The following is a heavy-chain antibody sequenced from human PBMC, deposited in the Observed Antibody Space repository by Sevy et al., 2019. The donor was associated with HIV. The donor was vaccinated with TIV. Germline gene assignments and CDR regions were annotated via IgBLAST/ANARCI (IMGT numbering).Heavy chain of an antibody. Sequence: GGSLRLCCAASGFTFSSYAMNWVRQAPGKGLECVSSMSSSSSYIYYADSVKGRFTISRDNAKNSLYLQMNSLRAEDTAVYYCAGAYDILTGIYYYYGMDVWGQGTTVTVSS. D-gene: IGHD3-9*01. CDR2: MSSSSSYI. CDR3: AGAYDILTGIYYYYGMDV. J-gene: IGHJ6*02. CDR1: GFTFSSYA. V-gene: IGHV3-21*01.